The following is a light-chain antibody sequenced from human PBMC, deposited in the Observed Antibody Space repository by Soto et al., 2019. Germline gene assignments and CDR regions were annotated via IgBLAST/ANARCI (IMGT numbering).Light chain of an antibody. CDR1: HYINTR. Sequence: SQSLSTVSSKQGDRVTLSCGASHYINTRLAWYQHRPGQAPRLLIYQTSIRAAGIPARFSASGTGTDFTLTISDVQPEDFAVYYCHQRQSWPRTFGQGTKV. V-gene: IGKV3-11*01. CDR2: QTS. J-gene: IGKJ1*01. CDR3: HQRQSWPRT.